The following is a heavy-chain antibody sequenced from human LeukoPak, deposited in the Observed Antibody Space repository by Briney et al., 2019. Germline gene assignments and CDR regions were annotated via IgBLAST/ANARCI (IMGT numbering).Heavy chain of an antibody. J-gene: IGHJ5*01. D-gene: IGHD2-15*01. CDR3: ARRGLQGFCSVNSCHSFFDS. CDR1: GFTFSHHS. Sequence: GGPLRLSCVASGFTFSHHSISWVRQAPGKGLEWVSAITASGGDTFYAESVEGRFSVSRDDSKSTVFLQMSSLTADDTGIYFCARRGLQGFCSVNSCHSFFDSWGRGTRVIVSS. V-gene: IGHV3-23*01. CDR2: ITASGGDT.